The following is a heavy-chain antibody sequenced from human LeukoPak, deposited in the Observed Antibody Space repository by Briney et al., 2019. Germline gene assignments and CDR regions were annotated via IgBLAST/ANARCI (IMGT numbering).Heavy chain of an antibody. CDR2: FGRSGSDT. CDR1: GFTFGTSA. V-gene: IGHV3-23*01. D-gene: IGHD6-13*01. J-gene: IGHJ4*02. Sequence: GGSLRLSCAASGFTFGTSAMCWVRQAPGKGPEWVSTFGRSGSDTYYSDSVKGRFTIFRDNSKNTLYLQMNSLRDEDTAVYYCAKGSLGSWYYFDYWGQGTLVTVSS. CDR3: AKGSLGSWYYFDY.